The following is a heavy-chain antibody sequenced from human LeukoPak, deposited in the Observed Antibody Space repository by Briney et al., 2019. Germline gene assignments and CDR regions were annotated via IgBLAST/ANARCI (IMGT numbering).Heavy chain of an antibody. CDR2: IKQDGSEK. Sequence: GGSLRLSCVASGFSFSTYWMSWVRQAPGKGLEWVANIKQDGSEKYYVDSVKGRFTISRDNAKNSLYLQMNSLRAEDTALYYCASLGYWGQGTLVTVSS. CDR3: ASLGY. D-gene: IGHD3-16*01. J-gene: IGHJ4*02. V-gene: IGHV3-7*01. CDR1: GFSFSTYW.